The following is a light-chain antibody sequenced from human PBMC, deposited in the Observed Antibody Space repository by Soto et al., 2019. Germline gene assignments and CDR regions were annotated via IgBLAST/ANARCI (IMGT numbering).Light chain of an antibody. CDR1: QNVSSK. CDR2: GQX. V-gene: IGKV3-15*01. Sequence: ELVMTNAPDTLPVSPWERPTPPCRASQNVSSKVALYPQKPGQAPRILXXGQXTRATVIPARFIGSGSGKEFTLNIISLQSAYFSGYYCQHYNNWSPRTFGQGTRLEI. CDR3: QHYNNWSPRT. J-gene: IGKJ5*01.